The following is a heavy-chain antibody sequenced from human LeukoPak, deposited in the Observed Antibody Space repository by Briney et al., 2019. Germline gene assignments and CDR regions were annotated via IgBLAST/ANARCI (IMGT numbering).Heavy chain of an antibody. CDR2: ISSSGSTI. D-gene: IGHD3-22*01. CDR1: GFTFSDYY. V-gene: IGHV3-11*01. CDR3: ARVSSYYYDSSGYYYP. J-gene: IGHJ5*02. Sequence: GGSLRLSCAASGFTFSDYYMSWIRQAPGKGLEWVSYISSSGSTIYYADSVKGRFTISRDNAKNSLYLQMNSLRAEDTAVYYCARVSSYYYDSSGYYYPWGQGTLVTVSS.